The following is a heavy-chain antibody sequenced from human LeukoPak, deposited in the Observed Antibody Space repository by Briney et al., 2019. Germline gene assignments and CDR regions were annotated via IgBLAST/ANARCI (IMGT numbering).Heavy chain of an antibody. Sequence: GGSLRLSCAASGFTFSSYAMSWVRQAPGKGLEWVSAISGSGGSTYYADSVKGRFTISRDNSKNTLYLQMNSLRAEDTAVYYCAKDLAPSIAVAGPPSYSRGQGTLVTVSS. V-gene: IGHV3-23*01. CDR1: GFTFSSYA. J-gene: IGHJ4*02. CDR3: AKDLAPSIAVAGPPSYS. CDR2: ISGSGGST. D-gene: IGHD6-19*01.